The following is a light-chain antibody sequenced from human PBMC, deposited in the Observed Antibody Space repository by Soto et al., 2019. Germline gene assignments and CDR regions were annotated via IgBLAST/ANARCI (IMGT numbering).Light chain of an antibody. CDR2: DAS. CDR1: QSVSSSY. CDR3: QQFSSYPLT. J-gene: IGKJ4*01. V-gene: IGKV3-20*01. Sequence: TQSPCTLSLSPGEIATLSFRASQSVSSSYLAWYQQKPGQAPRLLIYDASSRATGIPDRFSGGGSGTDFTLTISRLEPEDFAVYYCQQFSSYPLTFGGGTKVDIK.